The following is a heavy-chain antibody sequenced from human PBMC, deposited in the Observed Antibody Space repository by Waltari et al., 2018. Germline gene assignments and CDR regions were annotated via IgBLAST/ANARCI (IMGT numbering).Heavy chain of an antibody. Sequence: QVQLVQSGAEVKNPGAPVTVTCEASGYPFTYYYIPWVRQAPGQGLEWMGRISPSSGGTSYAQKFQGRVSMTRDTSINTAFMELSSLRSDDTAMFYCARETSSGWLWGQGTLVTVSS. D-gene: IGHD6-19*01. CDR1: GYPFTYYY. J-gene: IGHJ4*02. CDR3: ARETSSGWL. CDR2: ISPSSGGT. V-gene: IGHV1-2*06.